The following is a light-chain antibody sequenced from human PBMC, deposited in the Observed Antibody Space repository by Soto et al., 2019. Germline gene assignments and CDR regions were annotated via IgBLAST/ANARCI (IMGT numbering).Light chain of an antibody. CDR2: KNE. CDR3: QAWDSSTESVV. J-gene: IGLJ2*01. Sequence: SSELTQPPSVSVSPGQTASITCSGDELGDKYACWYQQKPGQSPVLVIYKNEKRPSGIPERFSASNSGNTATLTISGTQSMDEADYYCQAWDSSTESVVFGGGTKLTVL. V-gene: IGLV3-1*01. CDR1: ELGDKY.